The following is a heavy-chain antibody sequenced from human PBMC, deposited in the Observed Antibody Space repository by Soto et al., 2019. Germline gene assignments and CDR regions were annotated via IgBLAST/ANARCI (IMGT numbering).Heavy chain of an antibody. J-gene: IGHJ4*02. V-gene: IGHV4-30-2*01. CDR2: IYHSGST. Sequence: PSETLSLTCAVSGGSISSGGYSWSWIRQPPGKGLEWIGYIYHSGSTYYNPSLKSRVTISVDRSKNQFSLKLSSVTAADTAVYYCASLVQLWSYFDYWGQGTLVTVSS. D-gene: IGHD5-18*01. CDR3: ASLVQLWSYFDY. CDR1: GGSISSGGYS.